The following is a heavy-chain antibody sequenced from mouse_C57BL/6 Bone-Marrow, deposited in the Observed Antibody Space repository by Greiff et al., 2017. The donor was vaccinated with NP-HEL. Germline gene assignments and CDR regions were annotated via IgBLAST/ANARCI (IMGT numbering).Heavy chain of an antibody. V-gene: IGHV1-81*01. CDR3: ARGVIGHNWDVDY. CDR1: GYTFTSYG. J-gene: IGHJ2*01. CDR2: IYPRSGNT. Sequence: QVQLQQSGAEPARPGASVKLSCKASGYTFTSYGISWVKQRTGQGLEWIGEIYPRSGNTYYNEKFKGKATLTADKSSSTAYMELRSLTAEDSAVYYCARGVIGHNWDVDYWGQGTTLTVSS. D-gene: IGHD4-1*01.